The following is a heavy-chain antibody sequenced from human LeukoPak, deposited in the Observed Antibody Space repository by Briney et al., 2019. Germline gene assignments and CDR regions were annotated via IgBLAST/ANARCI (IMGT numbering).Heavy chain of an antibody. V-gene: IGHV4-34*01. Sequence: SETLSLTCAVYGGSFSGYYWSWIRQPPGKGLEWIGEINHSGSTNYNPSLKSRVTISVDTSKNQFSLKLSSVTAADTAVYYCAREYLTGSHYFDYWGQGTLVTVSS. CDR1: GGSFSGYY. CDR2: INHSGST. J-gene: IGHJ4*02. CDR3: AREYLTGSHYFDY. D-gene: IGHD3-9*01.